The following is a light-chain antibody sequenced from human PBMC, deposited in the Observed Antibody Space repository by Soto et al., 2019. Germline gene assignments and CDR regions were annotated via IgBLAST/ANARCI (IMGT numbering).Light chain of an antibody. Sequence: QPVLTQPTSASGTPGQKVFISCSGSSSNIGGTNYAYWYQQLPGAAPKLLMHSNNLRPSGVPERISGSKFGTAASLAISGLRSEDEAVYYCASWDDRLGAVIFGGGTKLTVL. CDR1: SSNIGGTNY. J-gene: IGLJ2*01. CDR3: ASWDDRLGAVI. V-gene: IGLV1-47*02. CDR2: SNN.